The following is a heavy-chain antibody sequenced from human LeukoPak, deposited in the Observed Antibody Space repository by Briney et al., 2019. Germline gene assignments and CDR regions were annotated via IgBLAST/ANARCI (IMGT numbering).Heavy chain of an antibody. CDR1: GFTFSNAW. CDR3: AKDRGSGYLDY. Sequence: GGSLRLSCAASGFTFSNAWMSWVRQAPGKGLEWVAVISYDGSNKFYADSVKGRFTISRDNSNNTLYLQMNSLRAEDTAVYYCAKDRGSGYLDYWGQGTLVTVSS. J-gene: IGHJ4*02. CDR2: ISYDGSNK. D-gene: IGHD6-19*01. V-gene: IGHV3-30*18.